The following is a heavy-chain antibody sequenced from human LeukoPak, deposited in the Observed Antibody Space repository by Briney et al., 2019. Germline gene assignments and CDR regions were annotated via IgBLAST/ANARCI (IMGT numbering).Heavy chain of an antibody. CDR3: ARDPPRSYSRPDAFDI. V-gene: IGHV1-18*01. D-gene: IGHD1-26*01. CDR2: ISAYNGNT. J-gene: IGHJ3*02. CDR1: GYTFTSYG. Sequence: GASVKVSCKASGYTFTSYGISWVRQAPGQGLEWMGWISAYNGNTNYAQKLQGRVTMTTDTSTSTAYMELRSLRSDDTAVYYCARDPPRSYSRPDAFDIWGQGTMVTVSS.